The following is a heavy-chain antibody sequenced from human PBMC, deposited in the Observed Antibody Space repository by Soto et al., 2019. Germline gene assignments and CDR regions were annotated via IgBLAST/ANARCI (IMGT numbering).Heavy chain of an antibody. V-gene: IGHV4-39*01. Sequence: QLQLQESGPGLVKPSETLSLTCTVSGGSISSTSYYWVWIRQPPGKGLEWIGSFYYSGSTYYNPSLKCRFSISVDTSENQFSLKLSSVTAADTAVYYCARQVVDGTVAGTGSFDSWGQGTLVTVSS. J-gene: IGHJ4*02. CDR1: GGSISSTSYY. CDR3: ARQVVDGTVAGTGSFDS. CDR2: FYYSGST. D-gene: IGHD6-19*01.